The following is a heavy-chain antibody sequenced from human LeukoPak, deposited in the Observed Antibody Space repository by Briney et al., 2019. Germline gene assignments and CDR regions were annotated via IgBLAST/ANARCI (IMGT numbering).Heavy chain of an antibody. CDR3: ARGYYDSRGDSGPFDP. Sequence: SETLSLTCTVSGGSITNYYWSWIRQAPGKRLEFIGSVYYSGSTNYNPSLESRVTISVDTSKNRFSLSLISVTAADTAVYYCARGYYDSRGDSGPFDPWGQGTLVTVSS. J-gene: IGHJ5*02. CDR1: GGSITNYY. D-gene: IGHD3-22*01. V-gene: IGHV4-59*01. CDR2: VYYSGST.